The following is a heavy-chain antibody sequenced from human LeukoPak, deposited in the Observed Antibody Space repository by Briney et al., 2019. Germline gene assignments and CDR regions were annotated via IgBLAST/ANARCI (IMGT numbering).Heavy chain of an antibody. CDR1: GGXVSSGIYY. V-gene: IGHV4-61*01. Sequence: PSETLSLTCTVSGGXVSSGIYYWSWIRQPPGKGLEWIGYIYDSGSTNYNPSLKSRVTISVDTSKNQFSLKLSSVTAADTAVYYCARGIAVAGTRLDYWGQGTLVTVSS. CDR2: IYDSGST. CDR3: ARGIAVAGTRLDY. D-gene: IGHD6-19*01. J-gene: IGHJ4*02.